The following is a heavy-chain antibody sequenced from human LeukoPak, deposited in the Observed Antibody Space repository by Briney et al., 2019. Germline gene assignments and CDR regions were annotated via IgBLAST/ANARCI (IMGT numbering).Heavy chain of an antibody. D-gene: IGHD3-10*01. CDR3: AKDRSGSCWFGECGY. V-gene: IGHV3-23*01. Sequence: GGSLRLSCAASGFTFSSYAMSWVRQAPGKGLEWVSAISGSGGSTYYADSVKGRFTISRDNSKNTLYLQMNSLRAEDTAVYYCAKDRSGSCWFGECGYWGQGTLVTVSS. J-gene: IGHJ4*02. CDR2: ISGSGGST. CDR1: GFTFSSYA.